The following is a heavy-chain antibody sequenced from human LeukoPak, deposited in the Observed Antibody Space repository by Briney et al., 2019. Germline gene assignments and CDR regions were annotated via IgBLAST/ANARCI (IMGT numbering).Heavy chain of an antibody. CDR1: GGSISSSSYY. J-gene: IGHJ5*02. CDR2: IYYSGST. D-gene: IGHD2-15*01. CDR3: AREGYCSGGSCPLPDWFDP. V-gene: IGHV4-39*07. Sequence: PSETLSLTCTVSGGSISSSSYYWGWIRQPPGKGLEWIGSIYYSGSTYYNPSLKSRVTISVDTSKNQFSLKLSSVTAADTAVYYCAREGYCSGGSCPLPDWFDPWGQGTLVTVSS.